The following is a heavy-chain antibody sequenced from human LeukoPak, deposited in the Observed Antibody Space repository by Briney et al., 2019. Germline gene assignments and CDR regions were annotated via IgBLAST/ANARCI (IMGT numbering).Heavy chain of an antibody. Sequence: PGGSLRLSCAASGFTFSSYGMHWVRQAPGKGLEWVAFIRYDGSNKYYAGSVKGRFTISRDNSKNTLYLQMNSLRAEDTAVYYCAKGEGYKQLGPDYWGQGTLVTVSS. CDR3: AKGEGYKQLGPDY. CDR1: GFTFSSYG. J-gene: IGHJ4*02. V-gene: IGHV3-30*02. D-gene: IGHD6-6*01. CDR2: IRYDGSNK.